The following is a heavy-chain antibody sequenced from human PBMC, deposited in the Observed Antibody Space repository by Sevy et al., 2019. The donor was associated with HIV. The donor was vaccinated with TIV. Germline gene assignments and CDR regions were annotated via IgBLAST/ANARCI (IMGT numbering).Heavy chain of an antibody. V-gene: IGHV3-72*01. CDR3: ARAPLGYCSGGSCFDYYYYGMDV. CDR2: TRNKANSYTT. Sequence: GGSLRLSCAASGFTFSDHYMDWVRQAPGKGLEWVGRTRNKANSYTTEYAASMKGRFTISRDDSKNSLYLQMNSLKTEDTAVYYCARAPLGYCSGGSCFDYYYYGMDVWGQGTTVTVSS. CDR1: GFTFSDHY. D-gene: IGHD2-15*01. J-gene: IGHJ6*02.